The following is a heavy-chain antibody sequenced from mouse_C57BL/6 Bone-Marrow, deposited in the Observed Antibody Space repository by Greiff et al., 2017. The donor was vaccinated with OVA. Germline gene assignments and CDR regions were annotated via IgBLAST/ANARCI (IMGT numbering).Heavy chain of an antibody. Sequence: QVQLQQPGAELVKPGDSVKMSCKASGYTFTSYWITWVKQRPGQGLEWIGDIYPGSGSTNYNEKFKSKATLTVDTSSSTAYMQLSSLTSEDSAVYYCARGNQPTGKEGDYWGQGTTLTVSS. D-gene: IGHD4-1*02. V-gene: IGHV1-55*01. CDR3: ARGNQPTGKEGDY. CDR1: GYTFTSYW. J-gene: IGHJ2*01. CDR2: IYPGSGST.